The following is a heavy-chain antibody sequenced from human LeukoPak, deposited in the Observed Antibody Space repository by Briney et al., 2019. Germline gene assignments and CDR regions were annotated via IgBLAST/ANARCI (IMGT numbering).Heavy chain of an antibody. CDR1: GGSISSYY. V-gene: IGHV4-59*05. J-gene: IGHJ4*02. D-gene: IGHD6-19*01. Sequence: SSETLSLTCTVSGGSISSYYWSWIRQPAGKGLEWIGSIYYSGSTYYNPSLKSRVTISVDTSKNQFSLKLSSVTAADTAVYYCARGLAVAGPIDYWGQGTLVTVSS. CDR2: IYYSGST. CDR3: ARGLAVAGPIDY.